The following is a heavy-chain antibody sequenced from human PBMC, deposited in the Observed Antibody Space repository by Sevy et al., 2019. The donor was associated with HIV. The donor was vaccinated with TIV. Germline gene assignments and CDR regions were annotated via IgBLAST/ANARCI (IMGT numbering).Heavy chain of an antibody. CDR2: IHTNGGDA. Sequence: ASVKVSCRTSGYTFVNYGVTWVRQIPGQGLEWLGWIHTNGGDAHPAQKFQHRVTLTADTSTNTAHMELESLTSDDTALYYCARGPVTSSAVNFFDFWGQGTLVTVSS. CDR3: ARGPVTSSAVNFFDF. CDR1: GYTFVNYG. V-gene: IGHV1-18*01. D-gene: IGHD2-2*01. J-gene: IGHJ4*02.